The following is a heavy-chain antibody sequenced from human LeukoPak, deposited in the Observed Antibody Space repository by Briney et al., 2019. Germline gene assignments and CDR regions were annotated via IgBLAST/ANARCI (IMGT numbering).Heavy chain of an antibody. CDR2: TYYRSKWYN. J-gene: IGHJ5*02. CDR1: GDSVSSNTAA. D-gene: IGHD5-18*01. V-gene: IGHV6-1*01. CDR3: ARYSHDVPPS. Sequence: SQTLSLTCAISGDSVSSNTAAWNWIRQSPSRGLEWLGRTYYRSKWYNDYAVSVKGRITINPDTSKNQFSLQLNSVTPDDTAIYYCARYSHDVPPSWGQGTQVTVSS.